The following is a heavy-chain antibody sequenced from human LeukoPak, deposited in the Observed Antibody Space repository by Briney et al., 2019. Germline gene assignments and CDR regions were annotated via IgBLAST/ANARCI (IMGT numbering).Heavy chain of an antibody. Sequence: SETLSLTCTVSGGSISSSSYYWGWIRQPPGKGLEWIGSIYYSGSTYYNPSLKSRVTISVDTSKNQFSLKLSSVTAADTAVYYCARIVRDGYRPFDYWGQGTLVTVSS. CDR2: IYYSGST. CDR3: ARIVRDGYRPFDY. J-gene: IGHJ4*02. V-gene: IGHV4-39*07. CDR1: GGSISSSSYY. D-gene: IGHD5-24*01.